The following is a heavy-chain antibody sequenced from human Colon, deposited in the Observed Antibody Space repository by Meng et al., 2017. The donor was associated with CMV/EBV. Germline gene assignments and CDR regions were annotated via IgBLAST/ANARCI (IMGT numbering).Heavy chain of an antibody. D-gene: IGHD6-25*01. CDR2: IDPRSGDT. J-gene: IGHJ4*02. CDR3: AREGMSTPSAADS. Sequence: CKDSGYTFSNYFIHWVRQAPGQGLEWMGWIDPRSGDTNFAQNFQGRVSMTRDTSITTAHMELTSLTSDDTALYYCAREGMSTPSAADSWGQGTLVTVSS. V-gene: IGHV1-2*02. CDR1: GYTFSNYF.